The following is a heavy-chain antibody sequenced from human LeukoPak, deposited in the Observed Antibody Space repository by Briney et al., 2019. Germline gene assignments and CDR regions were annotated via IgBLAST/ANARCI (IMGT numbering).Heavy chain of an antibody. D-gene: IGHD5-18*01. V-gene: IGHV1-69*05. J-gene: IGHJ4*02. CDR3: ARENRGYSYGSPFDY. Sequence: SVKVSCKASGGTFSSYAISWVRQAPGQGLEWMGGIIPIFGTANYAQKFQGRVTITTGESTSTAYMELSSLRSEDTAVYYCARENRGYSYGSPFDYWGQGTLVTVSS. CDR1: GGTFSSYA. CDR2: IIPIFGTA.